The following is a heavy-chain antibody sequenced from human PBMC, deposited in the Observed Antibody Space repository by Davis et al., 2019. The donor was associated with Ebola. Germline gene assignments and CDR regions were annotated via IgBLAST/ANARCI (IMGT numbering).Heavy chain of an antibody. Sequence: PGGSLRLSCAASGFTFRSYAMSWVRQAPGKGLEWVSAITGSGGTPYYADSVKGRFTISRDNSKNTLYLQMNSLRAEDTAVYYCAKPPNNIVGAIYYFDYWGQGTLVTVSS. D-gene: IGHD1-26*01. CDR2: ITGSGGTP. CDR3: AKPPNNIVGAIYYFDY. J-gene: IGHJ4*02. CDR1: GFTFRSYA. V-gene: IGHV3-23*01.